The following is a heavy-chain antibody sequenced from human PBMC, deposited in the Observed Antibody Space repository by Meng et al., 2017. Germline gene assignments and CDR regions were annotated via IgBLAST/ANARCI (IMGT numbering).Heavy chain of an antibody. CDR2: IIPIFGTA. J-gene: IGHJ6*02. D-gene: IGHD3-10*01. V-gene: IGHV1-69*06. CDR3: ARSIGWFGELGNYYYYYGMDV. CDR1: GYTFTSYG. Sequence: SVKVSCKASGYTFTSYGISWVRQAPGQGLEWMGGIIPIFGTANYAQKFQGRVTITADKSTSTAYMELSSLRSEDTAVYYCARSIGWFGELGNYYYYYGMDVWGQGTTVTVSS.